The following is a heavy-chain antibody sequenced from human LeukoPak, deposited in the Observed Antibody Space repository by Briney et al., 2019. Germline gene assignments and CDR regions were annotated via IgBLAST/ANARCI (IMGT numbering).Heavy chain of an antibody. D-gene: IGHD3-22*01. CDR3: VRQRGDSSGYYFNY. V-gene: IGHV4-39*01. Sequence: KSSETLSLTCTVSGGSISSSSYYWGWIRQPPGKGLEWIGSIYYSGSTYYNPSLKSRVTISVDTSKNQFSLKLSSVTAADTAVYYCVRQRGDSSGYYFNYWGQGTLVTVSS. CDR2: IYYSGST. CDR1: GGSISSSSYY. J-gene: IGHJ4*02.